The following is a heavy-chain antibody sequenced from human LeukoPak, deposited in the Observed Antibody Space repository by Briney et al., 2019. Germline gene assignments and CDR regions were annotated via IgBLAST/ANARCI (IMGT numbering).Heavy chain of an antibody. Sequence: SQTLSLTCIVSGGSMSSGGYYWSWHRQHPGKGLEGIGYIYYSGSTYYNPSLKSRVTISVDTSKNQFSLKLSSMPAADTAVYYCASSMIYCSSTSCYDYWGQGTLVTVSS. CDR3: ASSMIYCSSTSCYDY. J-gene: IGHJ4*02. V-gene: IGHV4-31*03. CDR2: IYYSGST. CDR1: GGSMSSGGYY. D-gene: IGHD2-2*01.